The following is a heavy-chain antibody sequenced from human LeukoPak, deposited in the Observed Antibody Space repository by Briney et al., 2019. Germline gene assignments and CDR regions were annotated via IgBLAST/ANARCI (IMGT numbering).Heavy chain of an antibody. CDR2: IIPILGIA. CDR1: GGTFSSYA. Sequence: GASVKVSCKASGGTFSSYAISWVRQAPGQGLEWMGRIIPILGIANYAQKFQGRVTITADKSTSTAYMELSSLRSEDTAVYYCARGPVPISVPDYWGQGTLVTVSS. CDR3: ARGPVPISVPDY. D-gene: IGHD4-11*01. J-gene: IGHJ4*02. V-gene: IGHV1-69*04.